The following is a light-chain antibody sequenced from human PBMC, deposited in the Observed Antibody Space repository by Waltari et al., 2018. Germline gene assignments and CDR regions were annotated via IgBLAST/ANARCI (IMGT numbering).Light chain of an antibody. CDR2: DDS. V-gene: IGLV3-21*03. Sequence: SYVLTQPAPVSVAPGKTARITCERHNIGAKTVHWYQRRPGQAPVLGVHDDSARPSGITERFAGSKSGHTATLAKRGVEVGDEGDFYCQGWGGSSDHYVFGPGT. CDR3: QGWGGSSDHYV. CDR1: NIGAKT. J-gene: IGLJ1*01.